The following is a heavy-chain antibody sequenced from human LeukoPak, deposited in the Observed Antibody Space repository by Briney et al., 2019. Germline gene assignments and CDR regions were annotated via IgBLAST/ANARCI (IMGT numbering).Heavy chain of an antibody. CDR2: INPNSGGT. Sequence: ASVKVSCKASGGTFSSYAISWVRQAPGQGLEWMGWINPNSGGTNYAQKFQGRVTMTRDTSISTACMELSRLRSDDTAVYYCANLEIAVAGPFDYWGQGTLVTVSS. CDR1: GGTFSSYA. J-gene: IGHJ4*02. V-gene: IGHV1-2*02. D-gene: IGHD6-19*01. CDR3: ANLEIAVAGPFDY.